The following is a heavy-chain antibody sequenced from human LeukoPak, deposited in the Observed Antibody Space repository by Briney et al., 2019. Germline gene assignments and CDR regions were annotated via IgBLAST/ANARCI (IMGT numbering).Heavy chain of an antibody. V-gene: IGHV4-34*01. CDR2: INHSGST. J-gene: IGHJ6*04. CDR3: ARAAYCSGGSCYYNYYGMDV. Sequence: PSETLSLTCAVYGGSFSGYYWSWIRQPPGKGLEWIEEINHSGSTNYNPSLKSRVTISVDTSKNQFSLKLSSVTAADTAVYYCARAAYCSGGSCYYNYYGMDVWGKGTTVTVSS. D-gene: IGHD2-15*01. CDR1: GGSFSGYY.